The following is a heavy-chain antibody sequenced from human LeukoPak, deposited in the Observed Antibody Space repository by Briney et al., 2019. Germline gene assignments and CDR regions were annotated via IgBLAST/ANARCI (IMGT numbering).Heavy chain of an antibody. CDR2: ISAYNGNT. J-gene: IGHJ3*02. V-gene: IGHV1-18*01. CDR1: GYTFTSYG. Sequence: ASVKVSCKASGYTFTSYGISWVRQAPGQGLEWMGWISAYNGNTNYAQKLQGRVTMTTDTSTSTAYMELRSLRSDDTAVYYCARDEPFIAAAGTGASDIWGQGTMVTVSS. D-gene: IGHD6-13*01. CDR3: ARDEPFIAAAGTGASDI.